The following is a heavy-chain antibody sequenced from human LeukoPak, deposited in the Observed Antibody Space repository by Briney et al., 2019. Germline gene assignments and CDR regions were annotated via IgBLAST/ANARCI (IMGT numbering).Heavy chain of an antibody. CDR2: IYYSGST. D-gene: IGHD6-13*01. J-gene: IGHJ4*02. Sequence: SGTLSLTCTVSGGSISSYYWSWIRQPPGKGLEWIGYIYYSGSTNYNPSLKSRVTISVDTSKNQFSLKLSSVTAADTAVYYCASGSEPAAGTSFDYWGQGTLVTVSS. CDR1: GGSISSYY. V-gene: IGHV4-59*08. CDR3: ASGSEPAAGTSFDY.